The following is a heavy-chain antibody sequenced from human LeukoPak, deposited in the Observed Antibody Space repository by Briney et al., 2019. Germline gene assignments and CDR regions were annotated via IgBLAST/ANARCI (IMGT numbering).Heavy chain of an antibody. CDR2: IYTSGST. J-gene: IGHJ4*02. D-gene: IGHD7-27*01. V-gene: IGHV4-4*07. CDR1: GGSISSYY. Sequence: SETLSLTCTVSGGSISSYYWSWIRQPAGKGLEWIGRIYTSGSTNYNPSLKSRLTMSVDTSKNQFSLNLTSVTAADTAVYYCARGEKPGQGFDYWGQGTLVTVSS. CDR3: ARGEKPGQGFDY.